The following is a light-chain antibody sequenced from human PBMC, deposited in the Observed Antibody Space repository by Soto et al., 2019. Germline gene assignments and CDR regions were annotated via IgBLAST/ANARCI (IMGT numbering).Light chain of an antibody. Sequence: QSVLTQPASVSGSPGQSITFSCTGTSSDVGGYNYVSWYQQHPGKAPKLMIYEVSNRPSGVSNRFSGSKSGNTASLTISGLQAEDEADYYCSSYTSSSTPYVVFGGGTKLTVL. CDR1: SSDVGGYNY. J-gene: IGLJ2*01. V-gene: IGLV2-14*01. CDR2: EVS. CDR3: SSYTSSSTPYVV.